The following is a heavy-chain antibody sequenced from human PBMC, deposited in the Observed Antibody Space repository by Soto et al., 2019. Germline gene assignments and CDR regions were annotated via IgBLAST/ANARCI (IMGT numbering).Heavy chain of an antibody. CDR2: INPDNGNT. CDR1: GCTFTSYT. CDR3: ARGIATGQLDP. Sequence: GASAQVPCKASGCTFTSYTMNWVRQAPGRRLEWMGWINPDNGNTKSSQKFQDRVIITRDTSASTAYMDLSSLRSEDTAVYYCARGIATGQLDPWGQGTLVTVSS. D-gene: IGHD2-15*01. V-gene: IGHV1-3*01. J-gene: IGHJ5*02.